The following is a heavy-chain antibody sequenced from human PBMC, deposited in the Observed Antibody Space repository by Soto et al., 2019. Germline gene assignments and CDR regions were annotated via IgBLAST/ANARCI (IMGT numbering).Heavy chain of an antibody. CDR2: INPNSGNI. D-gene: IGHD3-10*01. J-gene: IGHJ4*02. V-gene: IGHV1-8*01. CDR1: GNTVTTYD. Sequence: WASVKVSCKASGNTVTTYDINCVRQATGHGLEWMGWINPNSGNIGYAQRFQGRVTMTRDTAIRTAYMEVSSLRSDDTAVYYCARGRASGSYYLLDYWGQGTLVTVSS. CDR3: ARGRASGSYYLLDY.